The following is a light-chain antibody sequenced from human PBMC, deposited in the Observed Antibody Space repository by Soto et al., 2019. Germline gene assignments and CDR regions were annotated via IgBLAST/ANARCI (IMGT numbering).Light chain of an antibody. CDR3: QQFNSYPPLT. CDR2: DAS. V-gene: IGKV1-13*02. J-gene: IGKJ4*01. Sequence: AIQLTQSPSSLSASVGDRVTITCRASHVISSALAWYQQKPGKAPKLLIYDASSLESGVPSRFSGSGSGTDFTLTISSLQPEDFATYYCQQFNSYPPLTFGGGTKVDIK. CDR1: HVISSA.